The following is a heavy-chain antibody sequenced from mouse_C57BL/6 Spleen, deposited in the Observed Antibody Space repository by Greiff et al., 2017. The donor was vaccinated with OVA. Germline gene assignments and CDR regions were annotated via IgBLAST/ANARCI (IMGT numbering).Heavy chain of an antibody. J-gene: IGHJ4*01. V-gene: IGHV1-82*01. CDR2: IYPGDGDT. CDR1: GYAFSSSW. Sequence: QVQLKQSGPELVKPGASVKISCKASGYAFSSSWMNWVKQRPGKGLEWIGRIYPGDGDTNYNGKFKGKATLTADKSSSTAYMQLSSLTSEDSAVYFCARGPSFYYDYDRPPMDYWGQGTSVTVSS. D-gene: IGHD2-4*01. CDR3: ARGPSFYYDYDRPPMDY.